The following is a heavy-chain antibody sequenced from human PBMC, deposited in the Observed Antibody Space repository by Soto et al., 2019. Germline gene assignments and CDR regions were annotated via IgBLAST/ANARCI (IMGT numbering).Heavy chain of an antibody. V-gene: IGHV3-21*01. CDR3: ARIQLAYDAFDI. Sequence: PGGSLRLSCAASGFTFSSYSMNWVCQAPGKGLEWVSSISSSSSYIYYADSVKGRFTISRDNAKNSLYLQMNSLRAEDTAVYYCARIQLAYDAFDIWGQGTMVTDSS. CDR2: ISSSSSYI. J-gene: IGHJ3*02. D-gene: IGHD6-6*01. CDR1: GFTFSSYS.